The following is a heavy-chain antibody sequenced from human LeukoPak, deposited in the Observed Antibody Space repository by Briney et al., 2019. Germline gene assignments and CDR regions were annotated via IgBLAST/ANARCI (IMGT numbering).Heavy chain of an antibody. J-gene: IGHJ4*02. Sequence: PSETLSLTCTVSGGSISSSSYYWGWIRQPPGKGLEWIGSIYYSGSTYYNPSLKSRVTISVDTSKNQFSLKLSSVTAADTAVYYCARQRWDYYDSSGYYPLDYWGQGTLVTVSS. D-gene: IGHD3-22*01. CDR2: IYYSGST. V-gene: IGHV4-39*01. CDR1: GGSISSSSYY. CDR3: ARQRWDYYDSSGYYPLDY.